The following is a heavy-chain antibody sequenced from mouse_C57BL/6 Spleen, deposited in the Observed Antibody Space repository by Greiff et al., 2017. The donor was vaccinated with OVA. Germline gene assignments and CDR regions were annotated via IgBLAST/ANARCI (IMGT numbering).Heavy chain of an antibody. CDR2: IYPSDSET. V-gene: IGHV1-61*01. J-gene: IGHJ1*03. D-gene: IGHD1-1*01. Sequence: VQLQQSGAELVRPGSSVKLSCKASGYTFTSYWMDWVKQRPGQGLEWIGNIYPSDSETHYNQKFKDKATLTVDKSSSTAYMQLSSLTSEDSAVYYCARSLITTVVDLRYFDVWGTGTTVTVSS. CDR3: ARSLITTVVDLRYFDV. CDR1: GYTFTSYW.